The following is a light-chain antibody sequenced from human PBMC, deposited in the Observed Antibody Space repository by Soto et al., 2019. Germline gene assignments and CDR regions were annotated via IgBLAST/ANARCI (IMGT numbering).Light chain of an antibody. CDR2: DVS. CDR3: SSYTSSSTYA. V-gene: IGLV2-14*01. J-gene: IGLJ1*01. Sequence: QSVLTQPASVSGSPGQSITLSCTGTSSDVGGYNYVSWYQQHPGKAPKLMIYDVSNRPSGVSNRFSGSKSGNTASLTISGLQAEDEADYYCSSYTSSSTYAFGTGTKVTVL. CDR1: SSDVGGYNY.